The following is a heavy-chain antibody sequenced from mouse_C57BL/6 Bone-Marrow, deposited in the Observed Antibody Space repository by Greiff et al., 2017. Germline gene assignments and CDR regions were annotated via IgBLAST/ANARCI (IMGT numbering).Heavy chain of an antibody. CDR1: GYTFTSSW. CDR2: IHPNSGST. J-gene: IGHJ2*01. Sequence: QVQLQQPGAELVKPGASVKLSCKASGYTFTSSWMPWVKQRPGQGLAWIGIIHPNSGSTNYNEKFKSKATLTVDQSSSTAYMQLSSLTSEDAAVYYCAKEGLPDYWGKGTTLTVSS. CDR3: AKEGLPDY. V-gene: IGHV1-64*01. D-gene: IGHD2-4*01.